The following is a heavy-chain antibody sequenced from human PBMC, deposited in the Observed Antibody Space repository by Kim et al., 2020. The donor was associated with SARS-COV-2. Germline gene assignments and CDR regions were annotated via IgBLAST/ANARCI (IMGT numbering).Heavy chain of an antibody. Sequence: GGSLRLSCAASGFTFSSYGMHWVRQAPGKGLEWVAVISYDGSNKHYADSVKGRFTISSDNSKNTLYLQMNSLRAEDTAVYYCAKDSGRITMIVVVITGIDYWGQGTLITVSS. CDR2: ISYDGSNK. CDR3: AKDSGRITMIVVVITGIDY. J-gene: IGHJ4*02. V-gene: IGHV3-30*18. CDR1: GFTFSSYG. D-gene: IGHD3-22*01.